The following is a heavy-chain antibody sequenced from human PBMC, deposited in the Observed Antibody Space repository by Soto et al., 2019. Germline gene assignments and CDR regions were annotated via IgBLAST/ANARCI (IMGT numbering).Heavy chain of an antibody. J-gene: IGHJ1*01. V-gene: IGHV3-23*01. CDR1: GFTFKIYG. Sequence: EVNLLESGGGLVQPGESLRISCVGSGFTFKIYGMTWVRQAPGKGLEWVSGTTGSGANKHYADSVRGRFTISRDNSKKTLYLEMKSLRVEDTAVYYCAKDGDFGEDGPAEYFEHWGQGTLVTVSS. CDR2: TTGSGANK. CDR3: AKDGDFGEDGPAEYFEH. D-gene: IGHD4-17*01.